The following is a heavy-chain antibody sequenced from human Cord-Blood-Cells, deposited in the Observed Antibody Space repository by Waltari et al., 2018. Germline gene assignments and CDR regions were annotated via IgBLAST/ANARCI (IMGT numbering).Heavy chain of an antibody. D-gene: IGHD6-13*01. Sequence: QVQLQESGHGLVTPSQTLSRTCTVSGASIRSGGYYWSRIRQHPGKGLDWIGYIYSSGITYYHPSLKSRVTISVDTSKNHFSLKLSSVTAADTAVYYCARRIAAAGRRPYYFDYWGQGTLVTVSS. J-gene: IGHJ4*02. V-gene: IGHV4-31*03. CDR1: GASIRSGGYY. CDR2: IYSSGIT. CDR3: ARRIAAAGRRPYYFDY.